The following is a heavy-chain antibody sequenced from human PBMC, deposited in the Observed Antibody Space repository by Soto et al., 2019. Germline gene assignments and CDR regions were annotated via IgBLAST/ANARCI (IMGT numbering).Heavy chain of an antibody. J-gene: IGHJ3*02. CDR2: ILPAFGTA. CDR1: GGTFKTES. D-gene: IGHD4-17*01. CDR3: ARGHEYGGNSDAFDI. V-gene: IGHV1-69*13. Sequence: QVRLVQSGAEVKKPGSSVKVSCKYSGGTFKTESINWLRQAPGQGLEWMGNILPAFGTADYAPKFQGRVTXXADQATTTASMDLSSLTSQDTAFYFCARGHEYGGNSDAFDIWGQGTLVTVSS.